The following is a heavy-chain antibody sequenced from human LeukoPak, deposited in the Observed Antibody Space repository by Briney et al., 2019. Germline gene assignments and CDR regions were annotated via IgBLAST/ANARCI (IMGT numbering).Heavy chain of an antibody. CDR3: ARLHPTYYDFWSGYYLAQYYFDY. Sequence: SETLSLTCTVSGGSISSYYWSWIRQPPGKGLEWIGYIYSSGSTNYNPSLKGRVTISVDTSKNQFSLKLSSVTAADTAVYYCARLHPTYYDFWSGYYLAQYYFDYWGQGTLVTVSS. J-gene: IGHJ4*02. D-gene: IGHD3-3*01. CDR2: IYSSGST. CDR1: GGSISSYY. V-gene: IGHV4-59*08.